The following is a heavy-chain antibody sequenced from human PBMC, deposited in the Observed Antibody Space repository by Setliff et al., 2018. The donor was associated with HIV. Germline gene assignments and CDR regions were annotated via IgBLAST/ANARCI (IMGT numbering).Heavy chain of an antibody. D-gene: IGHD5-18*01. CDR2: IGSKAYGGTI. Sequence: GSLRLSCAASGFTFGDHAMNWVRQTPGKGLEWVGFIGSKAYGGTIEYAASVKSRFTISRDDSKSIAYLQMNSLKTEDTAVYYCTRLRGYSYGLASYYYYYMDVWGKGTTVTVSS. CDR3: TRLRGYSYGLASYYYYYMDV. J-gene: IGHJ6*03. CDR1: GFTFGDHA. V-gene: IGHV3-49*04.